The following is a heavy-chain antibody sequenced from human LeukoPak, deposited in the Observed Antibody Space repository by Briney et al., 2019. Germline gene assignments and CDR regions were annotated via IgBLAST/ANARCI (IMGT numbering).Heavy chain of an antibody. V-gene: IGHV3-7*01. CDR3: ARDFIGRKYDYFDY. Sequence: GGSLRLSCAASGFTFSSYWMSWVRQAPGKGLEWVANIKQDGSEKYYVDSVKGRFTISRDNAKNSLYLQMNSLRAEDTAVYYCARDFIGRKYDYFDYWGQGTLVTVSS. CDR1: GFTFSSYW. CDR2: IKQDGSEK. J-gene: IGHJ4*02.